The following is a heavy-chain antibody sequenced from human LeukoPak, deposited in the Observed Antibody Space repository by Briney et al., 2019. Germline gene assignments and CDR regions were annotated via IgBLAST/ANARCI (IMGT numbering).Heavy chain of an antibody. Sequence: GGSLRLSCAASGLTVSSNYMSWVRQAPGKGLEWVSVIYSGGSTYYADSVKGRFTISRDNSKNTLHLQMNSLRAEDTGVYYCARAGYDFWSGYYTYFDYWGQGTLVTVSS. CDR2: IYSGGST. CDR3: ARAGYDFWSGYYTYFDY. V-gene: IGHV3-66*01. J-gene: IGHJ4*02. CDR1: GLTVSSNY. D-gene: IGHD3-3*01.